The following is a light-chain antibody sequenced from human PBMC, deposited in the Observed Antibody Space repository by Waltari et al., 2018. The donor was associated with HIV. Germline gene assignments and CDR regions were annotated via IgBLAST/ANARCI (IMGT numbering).Light chain of an antibody. V-gene: IGKV4-1*01. J-gene: IGKJ2*01. CDR2: WAS. CDR3: QQYYLVPYT. CDR1: QNILYGSNNKNY. Sequence: DIVMTQSPDSLAVSLGERATINCKSSQNILYGSNNKNYLAWYQQRPGHRPKLLIYWASTRQSGVPDRFSGSGSGTDFSLTISSLQAEDVAVYYCQQYYLVPYTFGQGTKLEIK.